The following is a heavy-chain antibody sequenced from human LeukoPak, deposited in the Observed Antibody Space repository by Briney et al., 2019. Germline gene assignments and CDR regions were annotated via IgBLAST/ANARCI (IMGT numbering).Heavy chain of an antibody. Sequence: GESLKISCKGSGYMFTRYWIGWVRQMPGKGLEWMGIIYPGDSDTRYSPSFQGQVTISADESISAAYLQWSSLKASDNAMYYCARSGYPCHRVSDGFDVWGQGTMVTVSS. CDR1: GYMFTRYW. D-gene: IGHD3-3*01. V-gene: IGHV5-51*01. CDR3: ARSGYPCHRVSDGFDV. CDR2: IYPGDSDT. J-gene: IGHJ3*01.